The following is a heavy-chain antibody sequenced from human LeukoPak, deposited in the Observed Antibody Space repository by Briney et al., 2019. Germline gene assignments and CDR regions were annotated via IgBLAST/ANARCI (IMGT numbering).Heavy chain of an antibody. J-gene: IGHJ4*02. CDR3: AREGLGELTLDC. Sequence: GSSVNVSCKASGGTFSSYAISWVRQAPGQGLEWMGGIIPIFGTANYAQKFQGRVTTTADESTSTAYMELSSLRSDDTAVYYCAREGLGELTLDCWGQGTLVTVSS. CDR1: GGTFSSYA. CDR2: IIPIFGTA. V-gene: IGHV1-69*01. D-gene: IGHD3-16*01.